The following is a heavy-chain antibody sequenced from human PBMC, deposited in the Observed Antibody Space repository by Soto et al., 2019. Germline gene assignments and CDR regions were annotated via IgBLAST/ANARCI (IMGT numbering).Heavy chain of an antibody. D-gene: IGHD2-2*01. V-gene: IGHV4-34*01. J-gene: IGHJ5*02. CDR2: INHSGST. Sequence: QVQLQQWGAGLLKPSETLSLTCAVYGGSFSGYYWSWIRQPPGKGLEWIGEINHSGSTNYNPSLKSRVTISVDTSKNQFSLKLSSVTAADTAVYYCARGGGVVPAATTFIWFDPWGQGTLVTVSS. CDR1: GGSFSGYY. CDR3: ARGGGVVPAATTFIWFDP.